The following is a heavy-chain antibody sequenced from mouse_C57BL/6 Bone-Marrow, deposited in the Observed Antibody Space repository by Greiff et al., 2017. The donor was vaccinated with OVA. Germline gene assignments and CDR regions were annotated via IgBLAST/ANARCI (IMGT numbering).Heavy chain of an antibody. CDR1: GYTFTSYW. CDR2: IDPNSGVT. V-gene: IGHV1-72*01. D-gene: IGHD1-1*01. J-gene: IGHJ3*01. CDR3: ARGITTVPFAY. Sequence: QVQLQQPGAELVKPGASVKLSCKASGYTFTSYWMHWVQPRPGRGLEWIGRIDPNSGVTKYNEQFTLKATLTVDKPHSTAYMQLSSLTSEDSAVYYCARGITTVPFAYWGQGTLVTVSA.